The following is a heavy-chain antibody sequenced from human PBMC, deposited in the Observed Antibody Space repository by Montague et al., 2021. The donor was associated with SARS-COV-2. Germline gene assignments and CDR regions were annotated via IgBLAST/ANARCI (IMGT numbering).Heavy chain of an antibody. Sequence: SETLSLTCSASGGSISGYYWSWIRQPPGKGLEWIGYIYHSGNTKYNPSLKSRVSISVDTSKNQFSLRLSSVTAADTARYYCARAQNICFIANCVNYFDLWGLGALVTVSS. CDR2: IYHSGNT. J-gene: IGHJ4*02. CDR3: ARAQNICFIANCVNYFDL. CDR1: GGSISGYY. V-gene: IGHV4-59*01. D-gene: IGHD2-15*01.